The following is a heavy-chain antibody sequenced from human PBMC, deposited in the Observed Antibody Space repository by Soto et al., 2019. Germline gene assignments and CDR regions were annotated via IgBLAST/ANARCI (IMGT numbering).Heavy chain of an antibody. CDR2: IYSGGST. CDR3: ARRRPSGVGAISFDY. CDR1: GFTVSSNY. J-gene: IGHJ4*02. V-gene: IGHV3-66*04. Sequence: EVQLVESGGGLVQPGGSLRLSCAASGFTVSSNYMSWVRQAPGKGLEWVSVIYSGGSTYYADSVKGRFTISRDNSKNTLYLQMNSLSAEDTAVYYCARRRPSGVGAISFDYWGQGTLVTVSS. D-gene: IGHD1-26*01.